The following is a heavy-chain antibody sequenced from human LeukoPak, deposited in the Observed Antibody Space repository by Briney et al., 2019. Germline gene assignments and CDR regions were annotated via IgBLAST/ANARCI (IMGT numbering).Heavy chain of an antibody. V-gene: IGHV3-33*06. CDR1: GFTFSSYG. Sequence: PGGSLRLSCAASGFTFSSYGMHWVRQAPGKGLEWVAVIWYDGSNKYYADSVKGRFTISRDNSKNTLYLQMNSLRAEDTAVYYCAKPIAAAALDAFDIWGQGTMVTVSS. D-gene: IGHD6-13*01. CDR2: IWYDGSNK. CDR3: AKPIAAAALDAFDI. J-gene: IGHJ3*02.